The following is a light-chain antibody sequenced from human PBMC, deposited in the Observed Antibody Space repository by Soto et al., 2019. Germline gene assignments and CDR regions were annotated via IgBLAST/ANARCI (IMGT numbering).Light chain of an antibody. V-gene: IGLV2-14*03. Sequence: QSALTQPASVSGSPGQSITISCTGTSRDVGGYNFVCWYQQQPGKAHKLIIYDVINRPSGVSNRFSGSRSGNTASLTISGLQAEDEANYYCSSYTSSSTVTFGGGTKVTVL. CDR1: SRDVGGYNF. CDR3: SSYTSSSTVT. J-gene: IGLJ2*01. CDR2: DVI.